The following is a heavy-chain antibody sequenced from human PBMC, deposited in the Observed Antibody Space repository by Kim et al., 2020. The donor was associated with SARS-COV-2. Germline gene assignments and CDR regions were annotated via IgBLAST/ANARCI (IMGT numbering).Heavy chain of an antibody. CDR2: ISGSGGST. J-gene: IGHJ6*02. Sequence: GGSLRLSCAASGFTFSSYAMSWVRQAPGKGLEWVSAISGSGGSTYYADSVKGRFTISRDNSKNTLYLQMNSLRAEDTAVYYCAKDHRASRYCSSTSCFDAYYYYGMDVWGQGTTVTVSS. CDR1: GFTFSSYA. CDR3: AKDHRASRYCSSTSCFDAYYYYGMDV. V-gene: IGHV3-23*01. D-gene: IGHD2-2*01.